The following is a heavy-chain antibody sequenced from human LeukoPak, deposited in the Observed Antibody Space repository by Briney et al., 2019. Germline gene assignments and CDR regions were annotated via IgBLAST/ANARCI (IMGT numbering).Heavy chain of an antibody. CDR1: GFTFSNAW. CDR2: IGSSGNAI. J-gene: IGHJ5*02. V-gene: IGHV3-11*04. Sequence: KPGGSLRLSCAASGFTFSNAWMSWVRQAPGKGLEWVSYIGSSGNAIYYADSVRGRFTISRDNAKNSLYLQMNSLRVEDTAVYYCARRRDWFDPWGQGTLVTVSS. CDR3: ARRRDWFDP.